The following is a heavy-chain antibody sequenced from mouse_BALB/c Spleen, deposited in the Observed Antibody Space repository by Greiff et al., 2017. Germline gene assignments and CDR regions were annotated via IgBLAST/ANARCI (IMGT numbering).Heavy chain of an antibody. CDR3: ARLFYGYGGFAY. V-gene: IGHV5-6*01. D-gene: IGHD2-2*01. Sequence: EVKLMESGGDLVKPGGSLKLSCAASGFTFSSYGMSWVRQTPDKRLEWVATISSGGSYTYYPDSVKGRFTISRDNAKNTLYLQMSSLKSEDTAMYYCARLFYGYGGFAYWGQGTLVTVSA. J-gene: IGHJ3*01. CDR1: GFTFSSYG. CDR2: ISSGGSYT.